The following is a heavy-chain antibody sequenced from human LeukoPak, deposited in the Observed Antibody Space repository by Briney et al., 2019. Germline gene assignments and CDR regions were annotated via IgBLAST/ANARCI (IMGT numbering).Heavy chain of an antibody. CDR3: VRRYMATSAEDFDY. Sequence: PGGSLRLSCAASGFTFSSYSMNWVRQAPGKGLEWVANINQRGSVIYYVDSVRGRFTISRDNAKNSLYLQMNILRAEDTAVYYCVRRYMATSAEDFDYWGQGTLVTVFS. D-gene: IGHD3-16*02. CDR1: GFTFSSYS. J-gene: IGHJ4*02. V-gene: IGHV3-7*01. CDR2: INQRGSVI.